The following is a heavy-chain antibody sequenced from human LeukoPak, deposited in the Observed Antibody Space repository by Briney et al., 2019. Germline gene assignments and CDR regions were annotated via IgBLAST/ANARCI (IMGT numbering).Heavy chain of an antibody. Sequence: ASVKVSCKASGYTFTSYYMHRVRQAPGQGLEWMGIINPSGGSTSYAQKFQGRVTMTRDTSTSTVYMELSSLRSEDTAVYYCAREGYYYDTTTRNDYWGQGTLVTVSS. CDR2: INPSGGST. CDR1: GYTFTSYY. CDR3: AREGYYYDTTTRNDY. D-gene: IGHD3-22*01. J-gene: IGHJ4*02. V-gene: IGHV1-46*01.